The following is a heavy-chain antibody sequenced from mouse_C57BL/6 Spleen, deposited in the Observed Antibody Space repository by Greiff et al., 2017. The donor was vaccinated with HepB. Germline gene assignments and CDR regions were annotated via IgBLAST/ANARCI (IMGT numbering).Heavy chain of an antibody. Sequence: QVQLQQPGAELVKPGASVKLSCKASGYTFTSYWMQWVKQRPGQGLEWIGEIDPSDSYTNYNQKFKGKATLTVDTSSSTAYMQRSSLTSEDSAVYDCARDTTVAYYFDYWGQGTTLTVSS. D-gene: IGHD1-1*01. CDR3: ARDTTVAYYFDY. CDR2: IDPSDSYT. V-gene: IGHV1-50*01. CDR1: GYTFTSYW. J-gene: IGHJ2*01.